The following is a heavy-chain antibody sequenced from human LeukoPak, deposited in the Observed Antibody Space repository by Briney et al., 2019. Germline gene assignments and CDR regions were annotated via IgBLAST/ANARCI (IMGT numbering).Heavy chain of an antibody. D-gene: IGHD3-22*01. V-gene: IGHV1-69*13. CDR2: IIPIFGTA. Sequence: SVKVSCKASGYTFTDYYIHWVRQAPGQGLEWMGGIIPIFGTANYAQKFQGRVTITADESTSTAYMELSSLRSEDTAVYYCARGYYYDSSGYYHFDYWGQGTLVTVSS. J-gene: IGHJ4*02. CDR1: GYTFTDYY. CDR3: ARGYYYDSSGYYHFDY.